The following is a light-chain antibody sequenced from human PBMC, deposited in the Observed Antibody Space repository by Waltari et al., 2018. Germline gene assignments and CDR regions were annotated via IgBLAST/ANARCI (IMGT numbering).Light chain of an antibody. Sequence: EIVLTQSPGTLSLSPGERATLSCRARQSVSRYLAWYQQKPGQAPSLRIYGASTRATGIPDRFGGSGSGTDFSLTIGRLEPEDFAVYFCQHHVSLPATFGQGTKVEIK. CDR3: QHHVSLPAT. J-gene: IGKJ1*01. CDR2: GAS. V-gene: IGKV3-20*01. CDR1: QSVSRY.